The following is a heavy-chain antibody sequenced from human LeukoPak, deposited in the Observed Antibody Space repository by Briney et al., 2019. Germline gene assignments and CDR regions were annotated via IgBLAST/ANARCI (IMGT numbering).Heavy chain of an antibody. Sequence: GGSLRLSCAASGFTFNDYGMHWVRQAPGKGLEWVALISYDGSYKYYTESVKGRFTISRDNSKNTLYLQMNSLRAEDTALYYKAYCFDYWGRGTLVTVSS. J-gene: IGHJ4*02. CDR1: GFTFNDYG. D-gene: IGHD2-15*01. CDR3: AYCFDY. CDR2: ISYDGSYK. V-gene: IGHV3-30*03.